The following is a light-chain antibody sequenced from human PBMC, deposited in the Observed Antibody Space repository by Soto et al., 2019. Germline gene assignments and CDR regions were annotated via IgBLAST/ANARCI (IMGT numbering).Light chain of an antibody. J-gene: IGLJ3*02. Sequence: QAVVTQPPSASGTPGQRVTISCSGSSSNIGGNSVNWYQQLPGTAPKLLFYNNNQRPSGVPDRLSGSKSGTSASLAISGLQSEDEADYYCAAWDDGLNGWVFGGGTKLTVL. CDR3: AAWDDGLNGWV. CDR2: NNN. CDR1: SSNIGGNS. V-gene: IGLV1-44*01.